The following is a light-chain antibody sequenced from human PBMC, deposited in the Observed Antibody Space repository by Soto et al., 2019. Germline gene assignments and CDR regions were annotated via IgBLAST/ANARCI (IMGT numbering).Light chain of an antibody. CDR1: RSNVGDNA. J-gene: IGLJ1*01. V-gene: IGLV1-44*01. CDR2: EVS. CDR3: SSYTSIFYV. Sequence: QSVLTQPPSASGTPGQRVTISCSGSRSNVGDNAVNWYQQLPGATPKVIIYEVSNRPSGVSHRFSGSKSANTASLTISGLQAEDEADYYCSSYTSIFYVFGTGTKVTVL.